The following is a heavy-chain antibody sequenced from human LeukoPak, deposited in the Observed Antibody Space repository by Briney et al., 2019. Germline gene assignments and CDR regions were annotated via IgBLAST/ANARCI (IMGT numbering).Heavy chain of an antibody. CDR2: IYYSGST. V-gene: IGHV4-39*07. CDR1: GGSISSSSYY. J-gene: IGHJ5*02. CDR3: ARVGVQGSYYRDNWFDP. D-gene: IGHD1-26*01. Sequence: SETLSLTCIVSGGSISSSSYYWGWIRQPPGKGLEWIGSIYYSGSTYYNPSLKSRVTISVDTSKNQFSLKLSSVTAADTAVYYCARVGVQGSYYRDNWFDPWGQGTLVTVSS.